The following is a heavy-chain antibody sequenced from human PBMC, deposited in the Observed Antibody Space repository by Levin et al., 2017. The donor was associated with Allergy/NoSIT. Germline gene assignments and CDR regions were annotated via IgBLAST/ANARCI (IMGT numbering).Heavy chain of an antibody. Sequence: PGASVKVSCEASGYSFRSYGINWVRQAPGQGLEWMGWISTYNGNTIYALRFQGRVTMTTDTSTNTVYMELRSLRSDDTGVYYCAREISMVRGRGRQNWLDPWGQGTLVTVSS. J-gene: IGHJ5*02. CDR3: AREISMVRGRGRQNWLDP. CDR2: ISTYNGNT. D-gene: IGHD3-10*01. CDR1: GYSFRSYG. V-gene: IGHV1-18*04.